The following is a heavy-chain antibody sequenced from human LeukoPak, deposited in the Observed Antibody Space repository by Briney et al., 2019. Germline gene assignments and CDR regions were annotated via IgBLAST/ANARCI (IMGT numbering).Heavy chain of an antibody. CDR3: ARDLIVIGAAAGKPDY. J-gene: IGHJ4*02. D-gene: IGHD6-13*01. Sequence: ASVKVSCKASGYTFTGYYMHWVRQAPGQGFEWMGRINPNSGGTNYAQKFQGRVTMTRDTSISTAYMELSRLRSDDTAVYYCARDLIVIGAAAGKPDYWGQGTLVTVSS. CDR1: GYTFTGYY. CDR2: INPNSGGT. V-gene: IGHV1-2*06.